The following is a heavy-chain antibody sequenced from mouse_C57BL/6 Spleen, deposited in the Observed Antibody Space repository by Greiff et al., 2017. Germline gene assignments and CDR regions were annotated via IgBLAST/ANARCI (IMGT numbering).Heavy chain of an antibody. CDR1: GYTFTDYY. CDR2: IFPGSGST. V-gene: IGHV1-75*01. J-gene: IGHJ3*01. Sequence: SGPELVKPGASVKISCKASGYTFTDYYINWVKQRPGQGLEWIGWIFPGSGSTYYNEKFKGKATLTVDKSSSTAYMLLSSLTSEDSAVYFCARSETAQAWGFAYWGQGTLVTVSA. D-gene: IGHD3-2*02. CDR3: ARSETAQAWGFAY.